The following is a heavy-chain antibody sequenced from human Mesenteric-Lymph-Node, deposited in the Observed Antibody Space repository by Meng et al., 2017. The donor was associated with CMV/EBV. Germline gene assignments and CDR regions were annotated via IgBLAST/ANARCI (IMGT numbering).Heavy chain of an antibody. V-gene: IGHV3-30-3*01. D-gene: IGHD6-6*01. CDR2: ISYDENIK. J-gene: IGHJ4*02. CDR1: GFTFSSYA. Sequence: GGSLRLSCAASGFTFSSYAMHWVRQAPGKGLEWVAIISYDENIKYYADSVKGRFTISRDNSKNTLYLQMNSLRAEDTAVYYCVRDYQGSSGYWGQGTLVTVFS. CDR3: VRDYQGSSGY.